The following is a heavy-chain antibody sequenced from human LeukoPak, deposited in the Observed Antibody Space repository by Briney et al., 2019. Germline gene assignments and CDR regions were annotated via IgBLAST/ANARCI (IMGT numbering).Heavy chain of an antibody. CDR3: SRGLRYSAYNDYMDV. J-gene: IGHJ6*03. CDR2: IYYGGIT. V-gene: IGHV4-39*07. D-gene: IGHD5-12*01. Sequence: PSETLSLTCTVSGGSISSSSYYWGWIRQPPGKGLEWIGTIYYGGITYYNPSLKSRVSISVDTSKNQFSLKLSSVTAADTAVYYCSRGLRYSAYNDYMDVWGKGTTVTVSS. CDR1: GGSISSSSYY.